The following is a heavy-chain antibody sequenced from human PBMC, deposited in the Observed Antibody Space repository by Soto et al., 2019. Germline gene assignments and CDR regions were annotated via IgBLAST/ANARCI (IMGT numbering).Heavy chain of an antibody. CDR1: GYTFTGYY. Sequence: PGASVKVSCKASGYTFTGYYLHWVRQAPGQGLEWMGWINPYTGGMKYALKFQGRVTKTRDTSISTAYMELSRLTSDDTAVYYCAKFSQWEPFDYWGQGTLVTVSS. J-gene: IGHJ4*02. CDR3: AKFSQWEPFDY. D-gene: IGHD1-26*01. V-gene: IGHV1-2*02. CDR2: INPYTGGM.